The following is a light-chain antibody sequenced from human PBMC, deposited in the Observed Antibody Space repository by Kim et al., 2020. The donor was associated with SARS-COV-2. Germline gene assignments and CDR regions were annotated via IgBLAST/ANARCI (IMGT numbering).Light chain of an antibody. CDR1: SGINVGTYR. Sequence: QPVLTQPSSLSASPGASASLTCTLRSGINVGTYRIYWYQQKPGSPPQYLLRYKSDSDKQQGSGVPSRFSGSKDASANAGILLISGLQSEDEADYYCMIWHSSAWVFGGGTQRTVL. J-gene: IGLJ3*02. V-gene: IGLV5-45*03. CDR2: YKSDSDK. CDR3: MIWHSSAWV.